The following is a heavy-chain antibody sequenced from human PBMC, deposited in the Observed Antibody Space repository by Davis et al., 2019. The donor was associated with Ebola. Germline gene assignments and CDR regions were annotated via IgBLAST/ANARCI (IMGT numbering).Heavy chain of an antibody. J-gene: IGHJ6*02. Sequence: PGGSLRLSCAASGFTFSSYWMSWVRQPPGKGLEWVANIKQYGSEKYYVDSVKGRLTISRDNAKNSLYLQMNSLRAEDTAVYYCAREGLLWFGELPYGMDVWGQGTTVTVSS. D-gene: IGHD3-10*01. CDR2: IKQYGSEK. CDR1: GFTFSSYW. CDR3: AREGLLWFGELPYGMDV. V-gene: IGHV3-7*03.